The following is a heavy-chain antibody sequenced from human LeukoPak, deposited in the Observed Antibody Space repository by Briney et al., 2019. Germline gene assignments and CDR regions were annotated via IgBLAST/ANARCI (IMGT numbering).Heavy chain of an antibody. CDR1: GFTFRKRW. Sequence: GGSLRLSCAVSGFTFRKRWIHWVRQAPAKGLVWVSRIRTDGGSTAYADFVKGRFTISRDNAKNTVYLQMNSLRADDTAVYYCARDMESGGRSFDSWGQGTLVTISS. CDR3: ARDMESGGRSFDS. V-gene: IGHV3-74*01. J-gene: IGHJ4*02. D-gene: IGHD2-15*01. CDR2: IRTDGGST.